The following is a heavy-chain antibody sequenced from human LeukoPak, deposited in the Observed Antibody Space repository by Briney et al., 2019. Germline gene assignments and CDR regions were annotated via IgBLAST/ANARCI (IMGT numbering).Heavy chain of an antibody. J-gene: IGHJ4*02. D-gene: IGHD6-19*01. Sequence: SQTLSLTCAISGDSVSSNSAAWNWIRQSPSRGLEWLGRTYYRSKWYNDYAVSVKSRITINPDTSKNQFSLKLRSVTAADTAVYYCARGGSGSTKRYYFDSWGQGALVTVPS. CDR2: TYYRSKWYN. CDR1: GDSVSSNSAA. CDR3: ARGGSGSTKRYYFDS. V-gene: IGHV6-1*01.